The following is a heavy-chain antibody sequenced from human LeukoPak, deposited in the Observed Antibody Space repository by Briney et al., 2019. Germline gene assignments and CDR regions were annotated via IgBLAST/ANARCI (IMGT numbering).Heavy chain of an antibody. Sequence: GSLRLSCAASGFTFSDHYMDWVRQAPGKGPEWVGRTRNKANSYTTEYAASVKGRFTISRDDSKNSLYLQMNSLKTEDTAVYYCARANGMTTYYFDYWGQGTLVTVSS. D-gene: IGHD4-17*01. CDR2: TRNKANSYTT. J-gene: IGHJ4*02. CDR1: GFTFSDHY. V-gene: IGHV3-72*01. CDR3: ARANGMTTYYFDY.